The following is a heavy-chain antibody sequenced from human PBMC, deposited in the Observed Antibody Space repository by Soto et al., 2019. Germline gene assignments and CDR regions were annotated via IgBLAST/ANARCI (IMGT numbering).Heavy chain of an antibody. D-gene: IGHD7-27*01. Sequence: SETLSLTCIVSGDSVSSGSYYWTWLRQPPGKGLEWIGYISYTGRTKYNPSLQSRVTISVDTSKNDFSLNLSSVTAADTAVYFCAREWGLLPYYVMNVWGHGTAVTVSS. CDR1: GDSVSSGSYY. V-gene: IGHV4-61*03. CDR2: ISYTGRT. CDR3: AREWGLLPYYVMNV. J-gene: IGHJ6*02.